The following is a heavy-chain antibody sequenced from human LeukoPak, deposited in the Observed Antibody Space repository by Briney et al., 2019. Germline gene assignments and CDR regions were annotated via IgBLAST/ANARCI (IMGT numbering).Heavy chain of an antibody. V-gene: IGHV3-53*01. J-gene: IGHJ4*02. CDR3: VKEQNFGGTPFDS. D-gene: IGHD4-23*01. CDR2: IYSGGST. CDR1: GFTVSSNY. Sequence: PGGSLRLSCAASGFTVSSNYMSWVRQAPGKGLEWVSVIYSGGSTYYADSVKGRFTISRDNSKNTLFLQMYSLRAEDTGLYYCVKEQNFGGTPFDSWGQGTLVTVSS.